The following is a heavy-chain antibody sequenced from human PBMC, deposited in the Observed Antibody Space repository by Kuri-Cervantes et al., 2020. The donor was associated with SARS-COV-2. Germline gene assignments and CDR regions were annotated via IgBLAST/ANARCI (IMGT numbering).Heavy chain of an antibody. CDR1: GGSISSSNW. D-gene: IGHD6-19*01. Sequence: SETLSLTCAVSGGSISSSNWWSWVRQPPGKGLEWIGEINHSGSTNYNPSLKSRVTISVDTSKNQFSLKLSSVTAADTAVYYCARGGAKGGKAVADYWGQGTLVTVSS. CDR3: ARGGAKGGKAVADY. V-gene: IGHV4-4*02. J-gene: IGHJ4*02. CDR2: INHSGST.